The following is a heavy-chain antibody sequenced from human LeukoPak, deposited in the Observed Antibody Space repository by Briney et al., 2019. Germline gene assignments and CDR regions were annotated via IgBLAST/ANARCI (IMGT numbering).Heavy chain of an antibody. Sequence: GGSLRLSCAASGFTFSNYCVTWVRRAPGKALEWVSSISGSGDSTYYADSVKGRFTISRDNSKNTLYLQMNSLRVEDTAIYYCAKYGAPGRSGYLDYWGQGTLVTVSS. CDR2: ISGSGDST. V-gene: IGHV3-23*01. D-gene: IGHD4/OR15-4a*01. CDR1: GFTFSNYC. J-gene: IGHJ4*02. CDR3: AKYGAPGRSGYLDY.